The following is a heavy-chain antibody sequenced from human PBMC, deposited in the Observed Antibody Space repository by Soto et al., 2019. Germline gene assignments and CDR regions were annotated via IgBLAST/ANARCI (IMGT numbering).Heavy chain of an antibody. Sequence: EVRLVESGGGLVQPGGSLRLSCAASGFTFSSYWMHWVRQAPGKGLVWVSRINSDGSSTSYADSVKGRFTISRDNAKNTLYLQMNSLRAEDTAVYYCARDGDFWSGYYTYYFDYWGQGTLVTVSS. CDR2: INSDGSST. J-gene: IGHJ4*02. CDR3: ARDGDFWSGYYTYYFDY. V-gene: IGHV3-74*01. D-gene: IGHD3-3*01. CDR1: GFTFSSYW.